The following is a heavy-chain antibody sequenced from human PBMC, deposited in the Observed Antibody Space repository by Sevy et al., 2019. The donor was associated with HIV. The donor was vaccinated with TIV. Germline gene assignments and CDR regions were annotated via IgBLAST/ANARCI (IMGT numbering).Heavy chain of an antibody. J-gene: IGHJ5*02. Sequence: SETLSLTCAVYGGSFSGYYWNWIRQSPGKGLEWIGEINQSGSTHYNPSLKSRVTISVDTSKNQFSLRLSSVTAADTAVYYCARAPPVVVVPGAPSWFDPWDQGTLVTVSS. CDR2: INQSGST. CDR1: GGSFSGYY. D-gene: IGHD2-2*01. V-gene: IGHV4-34*01. CDR3: ARAPPVVVVPGAPSWFDP.